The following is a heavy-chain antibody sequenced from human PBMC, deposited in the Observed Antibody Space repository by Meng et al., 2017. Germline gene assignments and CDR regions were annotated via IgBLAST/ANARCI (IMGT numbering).Heavy chain of an antibody. CDR1: GGSFSGYY. J-gene: IGHJ5*02. D-gene: IGHD5-12*01. CDR2: INHSGST. Sequence: QVQREQSSSGLLKPAETLSLTCAVYGGSFSGYYLSWIRQPPGKGREWIGEINHSGSTNYNPSLKSRVTISVDTSKNHFSLKQSSVTAADTAVYDCARGRDSGYDRPAPGWGFDPWGQGTLVTVSS. V-gene: IGHV4-34*01. CDR3: ARGRDSGYDRPAPGWGFDP.